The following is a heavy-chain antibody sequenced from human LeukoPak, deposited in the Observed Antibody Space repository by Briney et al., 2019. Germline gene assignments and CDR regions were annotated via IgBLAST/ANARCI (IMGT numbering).Heavy chain of an antibody. Sequence: GASVKVSCKTSGYSFTSYGISWVRQAPGQGLEWMGWINPNSGGTNYAQKFQGRVTMTRDTSISTAYMELSRLRFDDTAVYYCASGSRQQWLVYYYYMDVWGKGTTVTVSS. CDR2: INPNSGGT. CDR3: ASGSRQQWLVYYYYMDV. D-gene: IGHD6-19*01. CDR1: GYSFTSYG. J-gene: IGHJ6*03. V-gene: IGHV1-2*02.